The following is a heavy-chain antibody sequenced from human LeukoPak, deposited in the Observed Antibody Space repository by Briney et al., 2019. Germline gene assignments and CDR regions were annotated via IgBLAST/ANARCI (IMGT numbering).Heavy chain of an antibody. CDR3: AKVRTVTSAFDI. J-gene: IGHJ3*02. V-gene: IGHV3-23*01. Sequence: GGSLRLSCTTSGFTFSSSAMSWVRQAPGKGLEWVSDINSSGGRTYYADSVKGRFTISRDNSKNTLYLQMNSLRAEDTAVYYCAKVRTVTSAFDIWGQGTMVTVSS. CDR2: INSSGGRT. D-gene: IGHD4-17*01. CDR1: GFTFSSSA.